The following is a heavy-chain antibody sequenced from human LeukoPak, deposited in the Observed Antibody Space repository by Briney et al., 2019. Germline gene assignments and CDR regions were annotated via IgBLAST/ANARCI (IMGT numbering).Heavy chain of an antibody. CDR1: GGSISSSNW. J-gene: IGHJ6*02. V-gene: IGHV4-4*02. CDR3: ARPLYATEDYYGMDV. D-gene: IGHD5/OR15-5a*01. CDR2: IYHSGST. Sequence: PSETLSLTCAVSGGSISSSNWWSWVRQPPGKGLEWIGEIYHSGSTNYNPSLKSRVTISADKSISTAYLQWSSLKASDTAMYYCARPLYATEDYYGMDVWGQGTTVTVSS.